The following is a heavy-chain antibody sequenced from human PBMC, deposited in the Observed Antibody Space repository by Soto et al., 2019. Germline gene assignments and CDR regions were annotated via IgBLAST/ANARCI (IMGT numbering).Heavy chain of an antibody. CDR3: ANLLKAQGSGWYWGPSGFDY. J-gene: IGHJ4*02. CDR1: GFTFSSYA. D-gene: IGHD6-19*01. CDR2: ISGSGGST. V-gene: IGHV3-23*01. Sequence: GGSLRLSCAASGFTFSSYAMSWVRQAPGKGLEWVSAISGSGGSTYYADSVKGRFTISRDNSKNTLYLQMNSLRAEDTAVYYCANLLKAQGSGWYWGPSGFDYWGQGTLVTVSS.